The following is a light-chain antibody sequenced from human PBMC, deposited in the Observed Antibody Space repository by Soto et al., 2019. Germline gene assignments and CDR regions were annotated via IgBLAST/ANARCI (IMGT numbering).Light chain of an antibody. CDR2: AAS. V-gene: IGKV1-27*01. CDR3: QKYSSVPV. Sequence: IQMTQSPTSLSASVGDRVTITCWASQGIRNFVAWYQQKPGKAPKLLIYAASTLQSGVPSRFSGSGSGTDFTLTINSLQPEDVATYSCQKYSSVPVFGPGTKVEIK. J-gene: IGKJ3*01. CDR1: QGIRNF.